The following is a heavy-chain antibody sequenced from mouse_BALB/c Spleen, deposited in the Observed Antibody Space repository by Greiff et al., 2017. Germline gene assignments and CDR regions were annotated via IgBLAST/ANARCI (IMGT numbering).Heavy chain of an antibody. D-gene: IGHD2-1*01. Sequence: VQLVGAGGGFVPPGGAPELSCAAPGLTFSCFCMPRVRQAPEKGLEWVAYISSGSSTIYYADTVKGRFTISRDNPKNTLFLQMTSLRSEDTAMYYCARHRNGNYFDYWGQGTTLTVSS. CDR2: ISSGSSTI. CDR1: GLTFSCFC. CDR3: ARHRNGNYFDY. J-gene: IGHJ2*01. V-gene: IGHV5-17*02.